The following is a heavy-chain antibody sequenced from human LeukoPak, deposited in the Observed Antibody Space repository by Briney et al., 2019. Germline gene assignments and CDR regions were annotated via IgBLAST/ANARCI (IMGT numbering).Heavy chain of an antibody. CDR3: AGAITMVRGVTDY. J-gene: IGHJ4*02. CDR1: GYTFTGYY. CDR2: INPNSGGT. V-gene: IGHV1-2*02. Sequence: ASVKVSCKASGYTFTGYYMHWVRQAPGQGLEWMGWINPNSGGTNYAQKFQGRVTMTRDTSISTAYMELSRLRSDDTAVYYRAGAITMVRGVTDYWGQGTLVTVSS. D-gene: IGHD3-10*01.